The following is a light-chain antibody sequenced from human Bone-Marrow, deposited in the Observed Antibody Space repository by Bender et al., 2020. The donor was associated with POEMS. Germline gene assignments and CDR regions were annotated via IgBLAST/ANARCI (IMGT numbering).Light chain of an antibody. Sequence: QSALTQPATVSGSPGQSITISCTGTGSDVGGYDFVSWYQQHPGKAPKLVIYEGSKRPSGVSNRFSGSKSGNTASLTISGLQAEDEADYYCCSYTGRSTFPVVFGGGTKLTVL. CDR2: EGS. V-gene: IGLV2-23*03. CDR3: CSYTGRSTFPVV. CDR1: GSDVGGYDF. J-gene: IGLJ2*01.